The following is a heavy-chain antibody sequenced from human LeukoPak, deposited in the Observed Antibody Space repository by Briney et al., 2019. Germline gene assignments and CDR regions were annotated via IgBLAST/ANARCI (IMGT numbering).Heavy chain of an antibody. CDR3: AKDFAYRIAARPNWFDP. CDR2: ISGSGGST. Sequence: GGSLRLSCAASGFTFSSSAMSWVRQAPGKGLEWVSAISGSGGSTYYADSVKGRFTISRDNSKNTLYLQMNSLRAEDTAVYYCAKDFAYRIAARPNWFDPWGQGTLVTVSS. V-gene: IGHV3-23*01. CDR1: GFTFSSSA. D-gene: IGHD6-6*01. J-gene: IGHJ5*02.